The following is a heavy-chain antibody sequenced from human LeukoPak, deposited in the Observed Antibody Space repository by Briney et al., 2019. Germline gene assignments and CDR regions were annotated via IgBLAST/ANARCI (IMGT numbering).Heavy chain of an antibody. V-gene: IGHV3-21*01. D-gene: IGHD3-22*01. CDR1: GFTFSSYS. Sequence: SGGSLRLSCAASGFTFSSYSMNWVRQAPGKGLEWVSSISSSSSYIYYADSVKGRFTISRDNAKNSLYLQMNSLRAEDTAVYYCASGYYDSSGYYFDYWGQGTLVTVSS. J-gene: IGHJ4*02. CDR3: ASGYYDSSGYYFDY. CDR2: ISSSSSYI.